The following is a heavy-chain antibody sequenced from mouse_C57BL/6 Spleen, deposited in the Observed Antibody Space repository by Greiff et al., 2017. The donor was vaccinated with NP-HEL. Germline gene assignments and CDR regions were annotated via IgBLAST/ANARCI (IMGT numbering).Heavy chain of an antibody. V-gene: IGHV1-55*01. Sequence: QVQLQQSGAELVKPGASVKMSCKASGYTFTSYWITWVKQRPGQGLEWIGDIYPGSGSTNYNEKFKSKATLTVDTSSSTAYMQLSSLTSEDSAVYYCARRHYGSSPFDYWGQGTTLTVSS. J-gene: IGHJ2*01. CDR3: ARRHYGSSPFDY. D-gene: IGHD1-1*01. CDR2: IYPGSGST. CDR1: GYTFTSYW.